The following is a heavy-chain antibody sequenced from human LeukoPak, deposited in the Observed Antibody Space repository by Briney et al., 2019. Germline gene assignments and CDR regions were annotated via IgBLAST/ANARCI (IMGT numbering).Heavy chain of an antibody. CDR1: GYTFTSYG. J-gene: IGHJ4*02. V-gene: IGHV1-18*01. CDR2: ISAYNGNT. D-gene: IGHD2-2*01. CDR3: ARAGPTGYCSSTSCLDY. Sequence: ASVKVSXKASGYTFTSYGISWVRQAPGQGLEWMGWISAYNGNTNYAQKLQGRVTMTTDTSTSTAYMELRSLRSDDTAVYYCARAGPTGYCSSTSCLDYWGQGTLVTVSS.